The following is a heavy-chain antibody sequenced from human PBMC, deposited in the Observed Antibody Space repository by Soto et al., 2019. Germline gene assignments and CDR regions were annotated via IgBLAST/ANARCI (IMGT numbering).Heavy chain of an antibody. CDR3: ASRVDTAMGHDAFDI. CDR2: IYYSGST. Sequence: SETLSLTCTVSGGSISSYYWSWIRQPPGKGLEWIGYIYYSGSTNYNPSLKSRVTISVDTSKNQFSLKLSSVTAADTAVYYCASRVDTAMGHDAFDIWGQGTMVTVSS. D-gene: IGHD5-18*01. CDR1: GGSISSYY. V-gene: IGHV4-59*12. J-gene: IGHJ3*02.